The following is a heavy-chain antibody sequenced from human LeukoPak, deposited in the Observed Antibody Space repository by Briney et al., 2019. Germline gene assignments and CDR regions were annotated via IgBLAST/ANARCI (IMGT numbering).Heavy chain of an antibody. CDR1: GFTFSSYA. J-gene: IGHJ6*02. CDR2: ISGSGGST. D-gene: IGHD4-17*01. Sequence: QPGGSLRLSCAASGFTFSSYAMSWVRQAPGKGLEWVSAISGSGGSTYYAVSVKGRFTISRDNSKNTLYLQMNSLRAEDTAVYYCAKDRDDYGDYVPLGYYYGMDVWGQGTTVTVSS. CDR3: AKDRDDYGDYVPLGYYYGMDV. V-gene: IGHV3-23*01.